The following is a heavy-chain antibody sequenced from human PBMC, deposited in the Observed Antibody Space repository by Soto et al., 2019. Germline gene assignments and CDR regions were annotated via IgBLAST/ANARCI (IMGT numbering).Heavy chain of an antibody. D-gene: IGHD2-15*01. Sequence: EVQLVESGGGLVQPGGSLRLSCAASGFTFSSYDMHWVRQATGKSLEWVSAIGTAGDTYYPGSVKGRFTISRENAKNSWDLQLNSLRDGDTAVYYCARGPVSGGSWWWFDPGGQGTLVTVSS. CDR3: ARGPVSGGSWWWFDP. CDR2: IGTAGDT. CDR1: GFTFSSYD. V-gene: IGHV3-13*01. J-gene: IGHJ5*02.